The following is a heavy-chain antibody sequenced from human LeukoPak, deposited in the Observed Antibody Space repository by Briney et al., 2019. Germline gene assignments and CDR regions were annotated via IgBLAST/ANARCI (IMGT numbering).Heavy chain of an antibody. CDR2: IKSKADGETT. CDR1: GFTFTHAW. D-gene: IGHD3-10*01. J-gene: IGHJ4*02. V-gene: IGHV3-15*01. Sequence: KSGGSLRLSCAASGFTFTHAWMTWVRQAPGKGLEWVGRIKSKADGETTDYAAPVKGRFFMSRDDSKATLYQQMNYLETEDTAVYYCTTDLGITMIRGVIVSWGQGTLVTVSS. CDR3: TTDLGITMIRGVIVS.